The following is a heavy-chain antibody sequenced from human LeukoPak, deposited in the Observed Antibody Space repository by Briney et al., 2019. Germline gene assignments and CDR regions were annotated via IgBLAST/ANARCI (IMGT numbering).Heavy chain of an antibody. D-gene: IGHD6-19*01. Sequence: SETLSLTCSVSGGSVSNSDFYWGWIRQPPGKGLEWIGSIYYSGSTYYSPSLKSRVTISIDTSKNQFSLKLSSATAADTAVYYCARNSQSPYYFFYMDVWGKGTTVTVSS. CDR1: GGSVSNSDFY. CDR2: IYYSGST. CDR3: ARNSQSPYYFFYMDV. V-gene: IGHV4-39*07. J-gene: IGHJ6*03.